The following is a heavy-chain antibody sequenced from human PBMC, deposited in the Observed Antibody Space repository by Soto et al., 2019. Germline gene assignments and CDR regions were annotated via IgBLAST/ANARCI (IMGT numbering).Heavy chain of an antibody. CDR1: GFTFSSYW. CDR3: ARHSQVTTTPWFDP. D-gene: IGHD5-12*01. CDR2: IKQDGSEK. V-gene: IGHV3-7*01. Sequence: EVQLVESGGGLVQPGGSVRLSCADSGFTFSSYWMSWVRQAPGKGLEWVANIKQDGSEKYYVDSVKGRFTISRDNAKNSLYLQMNSLRAEDTAVYYCARHSQVTTTPWFDPWGQGTLVTVSS. J-gene: IGHJ5*02.